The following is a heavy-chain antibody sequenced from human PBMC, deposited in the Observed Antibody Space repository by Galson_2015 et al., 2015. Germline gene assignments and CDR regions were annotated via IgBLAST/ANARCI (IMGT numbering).Heavy chain of an antibody. CDR2: IYSGGST. Sequence: SLRLSCAASGFTVSSNYMSWVRQAPGKGLEWVSVIYSGGSTYYADSVKGRFTISRDNSKNTLYLQMNSLRAEDTAVYYCASTVTAIPWYYGMDVWGQGTTVTVSS. CDR3: ASTVTAIPWYYGMDV. V-gene: IGHV3-53*01. D-gene: IGHD4-17*01. J-gene: IGHJ6*02. CDR1: GFTVSSNY.